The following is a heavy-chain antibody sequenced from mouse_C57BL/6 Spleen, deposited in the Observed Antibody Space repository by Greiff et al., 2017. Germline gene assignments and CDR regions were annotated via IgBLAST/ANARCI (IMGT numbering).Heavy chain of an antibody. D-gene: IGHD1-1*01. J-gene: IGHJ3*01. Sequence: QVQLQQPGAELVRPGSSVKLSCKASGYTFTSYWMHWVKQRPIQGLEWIGNIDPSDSETHYNQKFKDKATLTVDKSSSTAYMQLSSLTSEDSAVYYCARREYGSSYEFAYWGQGTLVTVSA. CDR2: IDPSDSET. V-gene: IGHV1-52*01. CDR1: GYTFTSYW. CDR3: ARREYGSSYEFAY.